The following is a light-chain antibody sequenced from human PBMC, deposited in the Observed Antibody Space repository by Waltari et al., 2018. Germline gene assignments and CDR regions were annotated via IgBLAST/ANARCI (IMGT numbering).Light chain of an antibody. CDR3: CSYASSITYV. CDR2: EVS. V-gene: IGLV2-23*02. CDR1: NRDVGSYKL. Sequence: QSALTQPASVSGSPGQSITISCTGTNRDVGSYKLVSWYQQHPGKAPQLMVYEVSKRPSGVSNRFSGSKSGNTASLTISGLQAEDEADYYCCSYASSITYVFGTGTKVTVL. J-gene: IGLJ1*01.